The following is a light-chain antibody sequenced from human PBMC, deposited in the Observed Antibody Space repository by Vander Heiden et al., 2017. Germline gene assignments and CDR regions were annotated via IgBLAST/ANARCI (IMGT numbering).Light chain of an antibody. CDR1: QSISSY. CDR2: AAS. CDR3: QQNYSTPLT. V-gene: IGKV1-39*01. J-gene: IGKJ4*01. Sequence: DNQMIQSTPSLSASVGDRVTITCRTSQSISSYLDWYQQKPGKAPKLLIYAASSLQSGVPSRFSGSGSGTEFTLTISSPQPEDFATYYCQQNYSTPLTFGRGTKVEIK.